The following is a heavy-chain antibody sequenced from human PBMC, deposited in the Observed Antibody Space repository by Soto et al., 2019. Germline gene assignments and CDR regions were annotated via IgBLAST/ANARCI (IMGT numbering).Heavy chain of an antibody. CDR3: ARRIPPAGLFDY. Sequence: PSETLSLTCTVSGGSINSGDYYWSWIRQPPGKGLEWIGYINYSGTTYYKPSLKSRVTISVDTSKNQFSLRLSSVTAADTAVYYCARRIPPAGLFDYWGHGTLVTVSS. D-gene: IGHD6-13*01. V-gene: IGHV4-30-4*01. CDR1: GGSINSGDYY. J-gene: IGHJ4*01. CDR2: INYSGTT.